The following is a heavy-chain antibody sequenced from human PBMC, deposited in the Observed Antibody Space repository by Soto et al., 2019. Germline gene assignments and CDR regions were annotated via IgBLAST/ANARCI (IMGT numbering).Heavy chain of an antibody. V-gene: IGHV3-23*01. CDR2: ISGSGTST. D-gene: IGHD1-1*01. Sequence: GGSLRLSCAASGFTFTYYAMSWVRQAPGKGLEWVSGISGSGTSTYHADSVKGRFTISRDNSKNTLYLQMNSLRAEDTALYYCAKELGIYNTNPDYGGQGTRVTVSS. CDR3: AKELGIYNTNPDY. J-gene: IGHJ4*02. CDR1: GFTFTYYA.